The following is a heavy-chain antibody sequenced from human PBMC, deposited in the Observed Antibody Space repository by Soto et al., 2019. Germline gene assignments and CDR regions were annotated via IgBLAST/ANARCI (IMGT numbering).Heavy chain of an antibody. Sequence: EVQLVESGGGLVQPGGSLRLSCAASGFSFSDYRIHWVRQAPEKGLEWVSRIKTDGTSTDYADSVKGRFTISRDNAKNTLYLQMNSLSAEDTAVYYCAKREGNTYGLFHWGQGTLVTVSS. CDR2: IKTDGTST. V-gene: IGHV3-74*01. CDR1: GFSFSDYR. D-gene: IGHD3-10*01. CDR3: AKREGNTYGLFH. J-gene: IGHJ4*02.